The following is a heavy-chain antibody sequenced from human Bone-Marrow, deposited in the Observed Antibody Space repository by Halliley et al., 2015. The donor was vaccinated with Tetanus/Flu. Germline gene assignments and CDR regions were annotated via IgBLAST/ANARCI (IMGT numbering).Heavy chain of an antibody. J-gene: IGHJ4*02. CDR2: IDPSDSYT. V-gene: IGHV5-10-1*01. D-gene: IGHD6-6*01. CDR3: ARRRIAARYFDS. CDR1: GYSFTNYW. Sequence: QLVQSGAEVKKPGESLRISCKGSGYSFTNYWINWVRQMPGKGLEWMGRIDPSDSYTNYSPPFQGHVSISADMSINTAYLQWSSLGASDSAIYCWARRRIAARYFDSWGQGSLVPVSS.